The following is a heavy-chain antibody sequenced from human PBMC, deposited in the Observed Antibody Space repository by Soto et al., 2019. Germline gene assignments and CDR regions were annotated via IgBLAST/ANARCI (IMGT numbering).Heavy chain of an antibody. J-gene: IGHJ4*02. CDR1: GFTFSTYG. V-gene: IGHV3-30*03. CDR3: ARGRGLYYDFWSALL. Sequence: QVQLVESGGGVVQPGRSLRLSCAASGFTFSTYGMHWVRQAPGKGLEWVAVISHDGSNKYYVDSVKGRFTISRDNSKTTLYLPMNSLRAEDPAVYYFARGRGLYYDFWSALLWGQGTLVTVSS. CDR2: ISHDGSNK. D-gene: IGHD3-3*01.